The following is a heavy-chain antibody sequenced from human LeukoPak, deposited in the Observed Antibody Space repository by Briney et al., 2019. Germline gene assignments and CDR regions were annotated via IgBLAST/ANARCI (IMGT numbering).Heavy chain of an antibody. CDR2: TSGLGTIV. CDR3: ARDFSCGNTNCQNNWFDP. D-gene: IGHD1-7*01. V-gene: IGHV3-43*02. J-gene: IGHJ5*02. Sequence: GGSLTLSCAVSGVTLQDYAMHWVRQAPGKGLEWVALTSGLGTIVYNEDSKKGRFTIAKDNRKNSPYMQMNSLRVEDTAFYYWARDFSCGNTNCQNNWFDPWGQGTLVTVSS. CDR1: GVTLQDYA.